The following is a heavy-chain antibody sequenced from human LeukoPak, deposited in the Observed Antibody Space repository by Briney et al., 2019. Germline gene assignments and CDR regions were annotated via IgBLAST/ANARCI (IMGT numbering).Heavy chain of an antibody. J-gene: IGHJ6*02. CDR1: GYSCNSHH. CDR2: KFSHDGTT. Sequence: ASVKVSCKTTGYSCNSHHVHWVRQATGQGLEWMGVKFSHDGTTSYTQNFQGRLTMTRNTSTSTVYMELSSLRSEDTAVYYCARDSGNFHYDMDVWGQGTTVIVSS. CDR3: ARDSGNFHYDMDV. D-gene: IGHD3-10*01. V-gene: IGHV1-46*02.